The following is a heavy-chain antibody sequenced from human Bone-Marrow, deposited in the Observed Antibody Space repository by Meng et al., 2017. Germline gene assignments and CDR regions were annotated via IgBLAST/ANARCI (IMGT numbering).Heavy chain of an antibody. V-gene: IGHV3-15*01. CDR3: STAHYYDSSGILGGANSAFDI. D-gene: IGHD3-22*01. CDR1: GFTFSNAW. Sequence: GESLKISCAASGFTFSNAWMSWVRQAPGKGLEWVGRIKSKTDGGTTDYAAPVKGRFTISRDDSKNTLYLHMNSLKTEDTAVYYCSTAHYYDSSGILGGANSAFDIWGQGTRVTVSS. CDR2: IKSKTDGGTT. J-gene: IGHJ3*02.